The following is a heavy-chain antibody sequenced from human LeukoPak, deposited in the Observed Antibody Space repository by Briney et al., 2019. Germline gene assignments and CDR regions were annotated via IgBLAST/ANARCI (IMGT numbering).Heavy chain of an antibody. V-gene: IGHV5-51*01. J-gene: IGHJ5*02. D-gene: IGHD3-9*01. CDR1: GYSFTNYW. Sequence: GESLKISCKGSGYSFTNYWIGWVRQMPGKGLEWMGIIYPGDSDTRYSPSFQGQVTISADKSISTAYLQWSSLKASDTAMYYCARAYYDILTGSRGARFDPWGQGTLVTVSS. CDR2: IYPGDSDT. CDR3: ARAYYDILTGSRGARFDP.